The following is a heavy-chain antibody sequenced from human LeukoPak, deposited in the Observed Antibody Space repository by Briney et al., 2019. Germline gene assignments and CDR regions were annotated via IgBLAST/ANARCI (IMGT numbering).Heavy chain of an antibody. J-gene: IGHJ5*02. Sequence: SETLSLTCTVSGGSISNYHWGWIRQPPGKGLEWIGYIYYSGCTNDNPSLKSRVTISVDTSKNQFSLKLSSVTAADTAVYYCARGWFPRRKPLENWFDPWGQGTLVTVSS. CDR3: ARGWFPRRKPLENWFDP. D-gene: IGHD2-15*01. V-gene: IGHV4-59*12. CDR2: IYYSGCT. CDR1: GGSISNYH.